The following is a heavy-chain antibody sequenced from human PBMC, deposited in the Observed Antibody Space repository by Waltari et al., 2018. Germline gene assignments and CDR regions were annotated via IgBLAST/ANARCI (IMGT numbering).Heavy chain of an antibody. CDR1: GGSFSGYY. CDR2: INHSGST. J-gene: IGHJ4*02. D-gene: IGHD6-13*01. Sequence: QVQLQQWGAGLLKHSETLSLTCAVYGGSFSGYYWSWIRQPPGKGLEWIGEINHSGSTNYNPSLKSRVTISVDTSKNQFSLKLSSVTAADTAVYYCARGGIAAAGTQGRGYFDYWGQGTLVTVSS. V-gene: IGHV4-34*01. CDR3: ARGGIAAAGTQGRGYFDY.